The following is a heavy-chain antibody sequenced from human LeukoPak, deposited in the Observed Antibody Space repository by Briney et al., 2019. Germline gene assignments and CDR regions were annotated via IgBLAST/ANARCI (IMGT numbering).Heavy chain of an antibody. D-gene: IGHD2-15*01. V-gene: IGHV1-18*04. CDR1: GYTFTSFG. Sequence: ASVKVSCKPSGYTFTSFGISWVRQAPGQGLEWMGWIGAYNGDTNYTQKFQGRVTMTTDTSTSTAYMDLRSLRSDDTAVYYCTRDHCRGDNCPSFDYWGQGTLVTVSS. J-gene: IGHJ4*02. CDR2: IGAYNGDT. CDR3: TRDHCRGDNCPSFDY.